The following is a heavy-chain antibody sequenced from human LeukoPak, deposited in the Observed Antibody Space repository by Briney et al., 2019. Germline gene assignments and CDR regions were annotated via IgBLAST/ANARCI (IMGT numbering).Heavy chain of an antibody. Sequence: GESLKIPCKGSGYSFTSYWIGWVRQMPGKGLEWMGIIYPGDSDTRYSPSFQGQVTISADKSISTAYLQWSSLKASDTAMYYCARTSTIFGVVGDTGFDYWGQGTLVTVSS. V-gene: IGHV5-51*01. CDR2: IYPGDSDT. CDR3: ARTSTIFGVVGDTGFDY. J-gene: IGHJ4*02. D-gene: IGHD3-3*01. CDR1: GYSFTSYW.